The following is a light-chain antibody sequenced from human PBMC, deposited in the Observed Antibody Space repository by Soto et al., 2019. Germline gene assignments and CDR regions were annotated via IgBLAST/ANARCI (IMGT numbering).Light chain of an antibody. CDR1: SGDVLSYDA. J-gene: IGLJ3*02. Sequence: QSALTQPASVSGSHGQSITISCTGPSGDVLSYDAVSWYQHHPGKAPKLLIYEGSKRPSGVSNRFSGPKSGHMASLTISGLQAEDEADYAYDNGWLFGGGTQLTVL. CDR2: EGS. CDR3: DNGWL. V-gene: IGLV2-23*01.